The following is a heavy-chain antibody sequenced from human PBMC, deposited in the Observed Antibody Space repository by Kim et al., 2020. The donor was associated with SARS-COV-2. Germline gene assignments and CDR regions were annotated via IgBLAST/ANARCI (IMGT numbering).Heavy chain of an antibody. J-gene: IGHJ4*02. Sequence: GGSLRLSCAASGFTFSNYWMHWVRQAPGKGLVWVSRIKYDGSTTIYADSVKGRFTISRDNAKNTLYLQMNSLRVEDTAVYYCTRDLDWLLFDYWGQGTPV. D-gene: IGHD3-3*01. CDR3: TRDLDWLLFDY. CDR1: GFTFSNYW. V-gene: IGHV3-74*01. CDR2: IKYDGSTT.